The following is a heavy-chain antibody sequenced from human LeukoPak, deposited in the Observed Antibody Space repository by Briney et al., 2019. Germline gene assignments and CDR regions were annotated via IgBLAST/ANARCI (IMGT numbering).Heavy chain of an antibody. CDR3: TRDTRGCSSPAGPV. V-gene: IGHV3-49*03. J-gene: IGHJ4*02. CDR1: GFTLSDYA. D-gene: IGHD2-2*01. Sequence: GGSLRLSCTASGFTLSDYAMSWFRQAPGKRLEWVGFIRGRAYGGTTEYAAFVKGRFTISRDDFRSIGYLHMNRLETEDTGSYYCTRDTRGCSSPAGPVWGQGTLVSVSS. CDR2: IRGRAYGGTT.